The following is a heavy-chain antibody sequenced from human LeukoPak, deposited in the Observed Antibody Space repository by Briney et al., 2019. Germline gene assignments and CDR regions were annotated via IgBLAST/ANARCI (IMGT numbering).Heavy chain of an antibody. V-gene: IGHV4-59*01. D-gene: IGHD3-22*01. Sequence: SETLSLTCTVSGGSISSYYWSWIRQPPGKGLEWIGYIYYSESTNYNPSLKSRVTISVDTSKNQFSLKLSSVTAADTAVYYCASLYYYDSSSHIFDYWGRGTLVTVSS. J-gene: IGHJ4*02. CDR2: IYYSEST. CDR3: ASLYYYDSSSHIFDY. CDR1: GGSISSYY.